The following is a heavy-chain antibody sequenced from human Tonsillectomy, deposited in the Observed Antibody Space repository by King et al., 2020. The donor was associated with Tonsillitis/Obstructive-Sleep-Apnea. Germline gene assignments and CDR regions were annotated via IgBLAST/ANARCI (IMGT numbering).Heavy chain of an antibody. D-gene: IGHD1-1*01. J-gene: IGHJ5*02. CDR3: AKGSTGTSWFDP. Sequence: QLVQSGGGLVQPGGSLRLSWAASGFTFSSYAMTWVRQAPGKGLEGVSALSGSGGSTYYADSVKGRFTISRDNSKNTLYLQMNSLRAEDTAVYYCAKGSTGTSWFDPWGQGTLVTVSS. CDR1: GFTFSSYA. V-gene: IGHV3-23*04. CDR2: LSGSGGST.